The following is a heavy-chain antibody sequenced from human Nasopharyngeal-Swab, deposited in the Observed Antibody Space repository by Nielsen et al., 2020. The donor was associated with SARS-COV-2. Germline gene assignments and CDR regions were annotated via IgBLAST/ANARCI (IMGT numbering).Heavy chain of an antibody. V-gene: IGHV3-48*02. D-gene: IGHD2-2*02. CDR1: GFTFRSYT. Sequence: GGSLRLSCAASGFTFRSYTLNWVRQAPGKGLEWVSYISSSSTTIYYTGSVRGRFTISRDNAKNSLFLQMNSLRDEDTAVYYCARDIYPEAYGMDVWGQGTTVTVSS. J-gene: IGHJ6*02. CDR3: ARDIYPEAYGMDV. CDR2: ISSSSTTI.